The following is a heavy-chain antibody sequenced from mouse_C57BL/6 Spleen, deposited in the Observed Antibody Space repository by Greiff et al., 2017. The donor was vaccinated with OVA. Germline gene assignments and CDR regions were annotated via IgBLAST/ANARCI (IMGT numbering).Heavy chain of an antibody. J-gene: IGHJ3*01. D-gene: IGHD3-2*02. CDR1: GYTFTSYW. CDR2: IYPGSGST. V-gene: IGHV1-55*01. Sequence: QVQLQQPGAELVKPGASVKMSCKASGYTFTSYWITWVKQRPGQGLEWIGDIYPGSGSTNYNEKFKSKATLTVDTSSSTAYMQLSSLTSEDSAVYYCARSSSGYEGWFAYWGQGTLVTVSA. CDR3: ARSSSGYEGWFAY.